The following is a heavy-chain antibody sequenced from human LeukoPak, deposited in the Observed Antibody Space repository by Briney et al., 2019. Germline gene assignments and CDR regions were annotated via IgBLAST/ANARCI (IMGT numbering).Heavy chain of an antibody. J-gene: IGHJ4*02. Sequence: SETLSLTCSVSGDSISRSNYYWAWIRQPPGKGLEWIGSIYYIGSTDHNPSLKSRVTMSVDTSNNQFSLKMNSVTATDTAVYYCARRDRYSSGQFDHWGQGTLVTVSS. CDR3: ARRDRYSSGQFDH. CDR2: IYYIGST. CDR1: GDSISRSNYY. D-gene: IGHD5-18*01. V-gene: IGHV4-39*01.